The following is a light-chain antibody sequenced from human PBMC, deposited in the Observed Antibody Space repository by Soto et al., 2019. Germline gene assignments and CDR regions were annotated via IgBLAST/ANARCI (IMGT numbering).Light chain of an antibody. CDR1: QSVKNDY. CDR2: GVF. V-gene: IGKV3-20*01. Sequence: ETVLTQSPGTVSLSPGERATLSCRTSQSVKNDYLAWYQQKPGQAPRLLIYGVFNRAAGIPGGFSGSGSVTDFTLTISGLEPEDSAVYYCQHYDGSPRTFGLGTKLEIK. CDR3: QHYDGSPRT. J-gene: IGKJ2*01.